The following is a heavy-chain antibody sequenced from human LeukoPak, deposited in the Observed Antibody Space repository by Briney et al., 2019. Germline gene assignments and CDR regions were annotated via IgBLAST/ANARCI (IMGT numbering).Heavy chain of an antibody. V-gene: IGHV5-51*01. CDR3: ARRHYYDSSGYYGY. CDR1: GYTFTNYW. CDR2: IYPGDSDT. J-gene: IGHJ4*02. Sequence: GESLKISCKASGYTFTNYWIGWVRQMPGKGLEWMGIIYPGDSDTRYSPSFQGQVTISADKSISTAYLQWSSLKASDTAMYYCARRHYYDSSGYYGYWGQGTLVTVSS. D-gene: IGHD3-22*01.